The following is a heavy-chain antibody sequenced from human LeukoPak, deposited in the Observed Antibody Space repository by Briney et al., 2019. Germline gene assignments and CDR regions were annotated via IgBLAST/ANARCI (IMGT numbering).Heavy chain of an antibody. V-gene: IGHV3-11*01. J-gene: IGHJ5*02. D-gene: IGHD3-10*01. CDR3: AGDGSGGNWFDP. CDR2: ISSDGSIV. CDR1: GFTFSHYY. Sequence: GGSLRLSCAASGFTFSHYYMSWIRQAPGKGLEWASYISSDGSIVHYADSVKGRFTISRDNAKKSLYLQMDSLRAEDTAVYYCAGDGSGGNWFDPWGQGTLVTVSS.